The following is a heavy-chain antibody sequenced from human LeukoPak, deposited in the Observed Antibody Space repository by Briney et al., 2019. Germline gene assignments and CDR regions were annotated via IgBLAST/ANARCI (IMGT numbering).Heavy chain of an antibody. CDR2: IYYSGST. Sequence: SETLSLTCTVSSGSISSYYWSWIRQPPGKGLEWIGSIYYSGSTYYNPSLKSRVTISVDTSKNQFSLKLSSVTAGDTAVYYCARHSSGSGIEAFDIWGQRTMVTVSS. CDR1: SGSISSYY. V-gene: IGHV4-59*05. J-gene: IGHJ3*02. CDR3: ARHSSGSGIEAFDI. D-gene: IGHD3-10*01.